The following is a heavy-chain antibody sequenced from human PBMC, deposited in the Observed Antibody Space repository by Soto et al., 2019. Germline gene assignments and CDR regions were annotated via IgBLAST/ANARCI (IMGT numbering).Heavy chain of an antibody. CDR3: ARGSARKYYYYGMDV. V-gene: IGHV1-18*01. CDR1: GYTFTSYG. CDR2: ISAYNGNT. Sequence: ASVKVSCKASGYTFTSYGISWVRQAPGQGLEWMGWISAYNGNTNYAQKLQGRVTMTTDTSTSTAYMELRSLRSDDTAVYYCARGSARKYYYYGMDVWGQGTTVTVSS. J-gene: IGHJ6*02.